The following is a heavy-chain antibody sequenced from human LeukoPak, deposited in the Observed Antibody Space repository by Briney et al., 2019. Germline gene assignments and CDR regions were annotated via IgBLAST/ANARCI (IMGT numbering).Heavy chain of an antibody. CDR3: AKGNLVITTAPFDAFDI. Sequence: PGRSLRLSCAASGFTLSSYGMHRVRQAPGKGLEWVAVISYVGSNKYYADSVKGRFTISRDNSKNTLYLQMNSLRAEDTAVYYCAKGNLVITTAPFDAFDIWGQGTMVTVSS. CDR2: ISYVGSNK. V-gene: IGHV3-30*18. J-gene: IGHJ3*02. CDR1: GFTLSSYG. D-gene: IGHD3-22*01.